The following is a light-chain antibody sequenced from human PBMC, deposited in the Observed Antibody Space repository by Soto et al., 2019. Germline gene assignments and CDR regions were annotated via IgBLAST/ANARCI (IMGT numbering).Light chain of an antibody. CDR1: QSVSYN. CDR3: QQHNYWPPIT. CDR2: GVS. Sequence: EVVMTPSPATLSVSPGERANLSCRASQSVSYNLAWYQQKPGQAPRLLIYGVSTRATGIPARFSGSGSGTEFTLTISSLQSEDFAIYYCQQHNYWPPITFGQGTRLANK. J-gene: IGKJ5*01. V-gene: IGKV3-15*01.